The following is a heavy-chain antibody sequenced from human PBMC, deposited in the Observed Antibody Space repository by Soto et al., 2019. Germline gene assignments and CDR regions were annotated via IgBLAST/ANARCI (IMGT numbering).Heavy chain of an antibody. CDR3: ARDSWADSSGWYGYYFDY. D-gene: IGHD6-19*01. Sequence: ASETLSLTCAVSGGSISSSNWWSWVRQPPGKGLEWIGEIYHSGSTNYNPSLKSRVTISVDKSKNQFSLKLSSVTAADTAVYYCARDSWADSSGWYGYYFDYWGQGTLVTVSS. J-gene: IGHJ4*02. V-gene: IGHV4-4*02. CDR2: IYHSGST. CDR1: GGSISSSNW.